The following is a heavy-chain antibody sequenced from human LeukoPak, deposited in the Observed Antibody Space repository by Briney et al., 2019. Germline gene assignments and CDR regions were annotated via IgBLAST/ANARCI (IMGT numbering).Heavy chain of an antibody. D-gene: IGHD3-22*01. CDR1: GFTFSTYA. CDR2: ISSSGDVT. V-gene: IGHV3-23*01. CDR3: AKDRPNYYGSNGHYYRRDGDS. J-gene: IGHJ5*01. Sequence: GGSLRLSCAASGFTFSTYAMSWVRQAPGKGLGWVSAISSSGDVTYYAGSVKGRFTISRDNSTNTLHPQMDNLRAEDTAVYYCAKDRPNYYGSNGHYYRRDGDSWGQGTLVTVSS.